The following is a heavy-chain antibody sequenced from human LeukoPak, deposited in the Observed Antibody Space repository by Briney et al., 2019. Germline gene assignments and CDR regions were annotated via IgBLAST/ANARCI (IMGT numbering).Heavy chain of an antibody. CDR2: ISGGGGST. CDR1: GFTFSSYA. J-gene: IGHJ1*01. CDR3: AKDGRGWRGYFQH. V-gene: IGHV3-23*01. Sequence: GGSLRLSCAASGFTFSSYAMNWVRQAPGKGLEWVLGISGGGGSTYYADSVKGRFTISRDNSKNTLYLQMNSLRAEDTAVYYCAKDGRGWRGYFQHWGQGTLVTVSP. D-gene: IGHD6-19*01.